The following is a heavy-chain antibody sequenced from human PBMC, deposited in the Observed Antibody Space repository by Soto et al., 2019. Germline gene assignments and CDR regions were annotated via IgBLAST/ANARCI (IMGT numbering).Heavy chain of an antibody. Sequence: ASVKLYCKASGYTYTIYAIDWVSQATGQRLEWMGWINAGNGNTKYSQKFQGRVTMTRNTSISTAYMELSSLRSEDTAVYYCARGAVAGTEYYYYGMDVWGQGTTVTVSS. D-gene: IGHD6-19*01. V-gene: IGHV1-3*01. CDR3: ARGAVAGTEYYYYGMDV. CDR2: INAGNGNT. J-gene: IGHJ6*02. CDR1: GYTYTIYA.